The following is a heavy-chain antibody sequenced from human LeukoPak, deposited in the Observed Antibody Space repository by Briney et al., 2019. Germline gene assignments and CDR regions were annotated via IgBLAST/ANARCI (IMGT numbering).Heavy chain of an antibody. CDR1: GGSISSSSYY. Sequence: PSETLSLTCTVSGGSISSSSYYWGWIRQPPGKGLEWIGSIYSSGSTYYNPSLKSRVTISVDTSKNKFSLNLSSVPASDTAVYYCARRGGSGRSFDYWGQGILVTVSS. J-gene: IGHJ4*02. D-gene: IGHD3-10*01. V-gene: IGHV4-39*01. CDR3: ARRGGSGRSFDY. CDR2: IYSSGST.